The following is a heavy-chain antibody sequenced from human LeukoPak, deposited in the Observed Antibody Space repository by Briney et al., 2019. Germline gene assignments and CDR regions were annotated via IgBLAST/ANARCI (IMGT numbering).Heavy chain of an antibody. CDR3: ARVKCSGGSCYPNVAFDI. CDR2: IIPIFGTA. D-gene: IGHD2-15*01. CDR1: GGTFSSYA. Sequence: ASVKVSCKASGGTFSSYAISWVRQAPGQGLEWMGGIIPIFGTANYAQKFQGRVTITADESASTAYMELSSLRSEDTAVYYCARVKCSGGSCYPNVAFDIWGQGTMVTVSS. V-gene: IGHV1-69*13. J-gene: IGHJ3*02.